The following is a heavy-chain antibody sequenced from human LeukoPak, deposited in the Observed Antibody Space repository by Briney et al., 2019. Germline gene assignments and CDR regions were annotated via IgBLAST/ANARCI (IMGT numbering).Heavy chain of an antibody. J-gene: IGHJ6*03. CDR1: GGSISSYY. Sequence: SETLSLTCTVSGGSISSYYWSWIRQPPGKGLEWIGYIYYSGSTNYNPSLKSRVTISVDTSKNQFSLKLSSVTAADTAVYYCARGRLVTYYYDSYYYYMDVWGKGTTVTISS. V-gene: IGHV4-59*01. CDR3: ARGRLVTYYYDSYYYYMDV. CDR2: IYYSGST. D-gene: IGHD3-22*01.